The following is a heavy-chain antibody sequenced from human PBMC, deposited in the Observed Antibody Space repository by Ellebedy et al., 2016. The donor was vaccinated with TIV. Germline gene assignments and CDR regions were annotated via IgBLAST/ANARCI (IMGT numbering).Heavy chain of an antibody. D-gene: IGHD4-23*01. CDR2: IKQDGSEK. CDR3: ATTLNYGGNCFFDN. Sequence: GESLKISCGASRFTFSNYWMNWVRQAPGKGLEWVANIKQDGSEKYYVDSVKGRFTISRDNAKNSVDLQMNNLRAEDTAVYYCATTLNYGGNCFFDNWGQGTLVTVSS. J-gene: IGHJ4*02. CDR1: RFTFSNYW. V-gene: IGHV3-7*01.